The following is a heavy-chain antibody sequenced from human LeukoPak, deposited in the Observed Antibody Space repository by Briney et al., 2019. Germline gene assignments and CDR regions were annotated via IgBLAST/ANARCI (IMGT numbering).Heavy chain of an antibody. CDR1: GYTFTSYG. CDR2: INLNSGGT. J-gene: IGHJ4*02. CDR3: ARVVGFYSDSSGYGYLDY. D-gene: IGHD3-22*01. Sequence: GASVKVSCKASGYTFTSYGISWVRQAPGQGLEWMGWINLNSGGTIYGQTFEGRVSMTRDTSLSTAYMEMSSLTSDDTAVYHCARVVGFYSDSSGYGYLDYWGQGTLVTVSS. V-gene: IGHV1-2*02.